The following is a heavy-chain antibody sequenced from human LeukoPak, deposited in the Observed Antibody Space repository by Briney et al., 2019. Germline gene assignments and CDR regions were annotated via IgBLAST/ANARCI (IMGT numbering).Heavy chain of an antibody. Sequence: ASVKVSCKASGYTFTSYGISWVRQAPGQGLEWMGWISAYNGNTNYAQKLQGRVTMTTDTSTSTAYMELRSLRSDDTAVYYCARGGLDYGDYVSYYYYYMDVWGKGTTVTVSS. CDR3: ARGGLDYGDYVSYYYYYMDV. CDR2: ISAYNGNT. J-gene: IGHJ6*03. CDR1: GYTFTSYG. V-gene: IGHV1-18*01. D-gene: IGHD4-17*01.